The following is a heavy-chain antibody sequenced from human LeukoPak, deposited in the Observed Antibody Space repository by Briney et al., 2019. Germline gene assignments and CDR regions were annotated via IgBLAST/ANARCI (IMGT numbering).Heavy chain of an antibody. CDR1: GYTFTSNG. J-gene: IGHJ4*02. CDR3: ARGTKLPRTFDY. D-gene: IGHD2-15*01. CDR2: ISAYNGNT. V-gene: IGHV1-18*04. Sequence: ASVKVSCKASGYTFTSNGISWVRHAPGQGLELMGWISAYNGNTNYAQKLQGRVTMTTDTSTSTAYMELRSLRSDDTAVYYCARGTKLPRTFDYWGQGTLVTVSS.